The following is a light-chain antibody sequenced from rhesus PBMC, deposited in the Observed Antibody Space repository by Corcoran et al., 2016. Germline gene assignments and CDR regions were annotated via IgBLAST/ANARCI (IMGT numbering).Light chain of an antibody. CDR1: QGFSSW. J-gene: IGKJ1*01. CDR3: LQYNKTPWT. V-gene: IGKV1-22*01. Sequence: DILMTQSPSSLSASVGDTVTITCRASQGFSSWLAWYQQKPEKSLKLLIYKASSLQIGVPSRFSGSGSGTDFNLTISGLQSEDFATYFCLQYNKTPWTFGQGTKVEIK. CDR2: KAS.